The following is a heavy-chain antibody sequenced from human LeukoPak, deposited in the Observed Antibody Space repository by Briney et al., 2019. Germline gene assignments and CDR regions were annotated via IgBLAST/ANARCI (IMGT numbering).Heavy chain of an antibody. D-gene: IGHD6-13*01. CDR1: GYTFTSYG. CDR3: ARDLLSIAAAAADAFDI. V-gene: IGHV1-18*01. CDR2: ISAYNGNT. Sequence: ASVKVSCKASGYTFTSYGISWVRQAPGQGLEWMGWISAYNGNTNYAQKLQGRVTMTTDTSTSTAYMELRSLRSDDTAVYYCARDLLSIAAAAADAFDIWCQGTMVTVSS. J-gene: IGHJ3*02.